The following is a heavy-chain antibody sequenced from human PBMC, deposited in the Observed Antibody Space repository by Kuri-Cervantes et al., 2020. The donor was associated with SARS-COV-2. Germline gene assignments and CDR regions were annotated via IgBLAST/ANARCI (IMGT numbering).Heavy chain of an antibody. CDR3: ARSQGEWDLLVPIAY. Sequence: GESLKISCAASRFTFRNYALNWVRQAPGRGLEWVSIIDDSGVNTYYADSVKGRFTISRDNSKNTLYLPMNNLRADDTAVYYCARSQGEWDLLVPIAYWGRGTLVTVSS. CDR1: RFTFRNYA. D-gene: IGHD1-26*01. V-gene: IGHV3-23*01. J-gene: IGHJ4*02. CDR2: IDDSGVNT.